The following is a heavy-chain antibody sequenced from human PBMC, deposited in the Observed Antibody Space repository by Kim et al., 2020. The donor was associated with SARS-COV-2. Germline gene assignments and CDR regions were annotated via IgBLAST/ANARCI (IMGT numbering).Heavy chain of an antibody. V-gene: IGHV3-23*01. D-gene: IGHD3-22*01. Sequence: GGSLRLSCAASGFTFSSYAMSWVRQAPGKGLEWVSAISGSGGSTYYADSVKGRFTISRDNSKNTLYLQMNSLRAEDTAVYYCATKPGVDSSGYGLSGYWGQGTLVTVSS. CDR3: ATKPGVDSSGYGLSGY. CDR1: GFTFSSYA. CDR2: ISGSGGST. J-gene: IGHJ4*02.